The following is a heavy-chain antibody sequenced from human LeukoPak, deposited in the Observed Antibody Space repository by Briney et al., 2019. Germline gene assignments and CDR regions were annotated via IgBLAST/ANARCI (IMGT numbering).Heavy chain of an antibody. V-gene: IGHV3-7*01. CDR2: MRRDGNEI. CDR1: GFTFSTYW. J-gene: IGHJ4*02. D-gene: IGHD3-22*01. CDR3: ARAPSYYYDTSGYRFDY. Sequence: GGSLRLSCSASGFTFSTYWMSWVRQAPGKGLEWVANMRRDGNEIYYLDSVRGRFTISRDNAKNSLYLQMNSLRAEDTAVYYCARAPSYYYDTSGYRFDYWGQGTLVTVSS.